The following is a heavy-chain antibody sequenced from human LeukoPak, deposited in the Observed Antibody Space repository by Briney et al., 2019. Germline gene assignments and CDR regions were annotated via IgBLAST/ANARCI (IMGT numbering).Heavy chain of an antibody. CDR1: GGSFSGYY. V-gene: IGHV4-34*01. D-gene: IGHD6-19*01. CDR2: INHGGST. CDR3: ARDPSGWYDYFDY. Sequence: PSETLSLTCAVYGGSFSGYYWSWIRQPPGKGLEWIGEINHGGSTNYNPSLKSRVTISVDTSKNQFSLKLSSVTAADTAVYYCARDPSGWYDYFDYWGQGTLVTVSS. J-gene: IGHJ4*02.